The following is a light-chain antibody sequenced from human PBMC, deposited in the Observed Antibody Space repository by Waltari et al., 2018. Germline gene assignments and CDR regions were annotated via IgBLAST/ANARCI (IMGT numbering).Light chain of an antibody. CDR1: SSDIGGYNY. CDR3: NSYAGSNTWV. Sequence: QAALTQPRSVSGSPGQSVTISCTGTSSDIGGYNYVPWYQQYPGTAPKLMIYEVSKRPSGVSDRFSGSKSGNTASLTISGLQAEDEADYYCNSYAGSNTWVFGGGTRLTVL. V-gene: IGLV2-11*01. J-gene: IGLJ2*01. CDR2: EVS.